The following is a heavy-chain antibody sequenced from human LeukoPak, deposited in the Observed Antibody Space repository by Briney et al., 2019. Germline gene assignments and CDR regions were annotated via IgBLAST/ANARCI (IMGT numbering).Heavy chain of an antibody. CDR1: GYTFTSYD. Sequence: GASVKVSCKASGYTFTSYDINWVRQATGQGLEWMGWMNPNSGNTGYAQKFQGRVTMTRNTSISTAYMELSSLRSEDTAVYYCAREHIVTRPGGYYYYSMDVWGQGTTVTVSS. D-gene: IGHD2-21*01. J-gene: IGHJ6*02. V-gene: IGHV1-8*01. CDR3: AREHIVTRPGGYYYYSMDV. CDR2: MNPNSGNT.